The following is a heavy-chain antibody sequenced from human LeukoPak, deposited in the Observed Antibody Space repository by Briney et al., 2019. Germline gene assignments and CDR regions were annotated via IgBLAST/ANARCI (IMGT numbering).Heavy chain of an antibody. CDR3: ANYCSGGSCYSSFDY. CDR2: ISGSWCST. V-gene: IGHV3-23*01. Sequence: PGGSLRLSCAASGFTFSSYAMSWHRQAPGQGLKWVSDISGSWCSTYYADAVKGRFNISRDNSKNTLYLQMNSLRAEDTAVYYCANYCSGGSCYSSFDYWGQGTLVSVSS. CDR1: GFTFSSYA. J-gene: IGHJ4*02. D-gene: IGHD2-15*01.